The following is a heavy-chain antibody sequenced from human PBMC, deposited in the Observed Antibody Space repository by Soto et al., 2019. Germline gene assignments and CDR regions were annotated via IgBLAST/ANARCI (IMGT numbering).Heavy chain of an antibody. CDR1: GGSISSSSYY. CDR2: IYYSGST. Sequence: PSETLSLTCTVSGGSISSSSYYWGWIRQPPGKGLEWIGRIYYSGSTYYNPSLKSRVTISVDTSKNQFSLKLSSVTAADTAVYYCVRYPDVYYLQFDPRGQGTLVTVSS. J-gene: IGHJ5*02. V-gene: IGHV4-39*01. D-gene: IGHD2-8*01. CDR3: VRYPDVYYLQFDP.